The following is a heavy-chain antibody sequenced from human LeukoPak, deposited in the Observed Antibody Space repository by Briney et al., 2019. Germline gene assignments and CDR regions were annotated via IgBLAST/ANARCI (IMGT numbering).Heavy chain of an antibody. D-gene: IGHD1-26*01. J-gene: IGHJ4*02. CDR3: AKMGSANFDY. Sequence: SETLSLTCIVSGGSVNSSGYYWGWIRQPPGKGLEWIGSIYYSGTTYYNPSLKSRVTISVDTSKNQFSLKLTSVTAADTAVYYCAKMGSANFDYWGQGTLVTVSS. V-gene: IGHV4-39*01. CDR1: GGSVNSSGYY. CDR2: IYYSGTT.